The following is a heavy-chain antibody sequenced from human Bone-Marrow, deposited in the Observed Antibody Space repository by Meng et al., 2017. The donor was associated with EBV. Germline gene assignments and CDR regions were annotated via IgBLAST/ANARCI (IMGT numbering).Heavy chain of an antibody. D-gene: IGHD3-22*01. Sequence: QRRPQGPGPGLVKPSETLSLTCTVSGGSISSSSYYWGWIRQPPGKGLEWIGSIYYSGSTYYNPSLKSRVTISVDTSKNQFSLKLSSVTAADTAVYYCAREYDSSGYSDYWGQGTLVTVSS. J-gene: IGHJ4*02. CDR2: IYYSGST. CDR1: GGSISSSSYY. V-gene: IGHV4-39*07. CDR3: AREYDSSGYSDY.